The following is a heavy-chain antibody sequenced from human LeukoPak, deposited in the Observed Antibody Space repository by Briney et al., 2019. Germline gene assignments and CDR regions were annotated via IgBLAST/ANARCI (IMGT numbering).Heavy chain of an antibody. J-gene: IGHJ4*02. D-gene: IGHD6-13*01. CDR2: INHSGST. Sequence: SETLSLTCAVYGGSFSGYYWSWIRQPPGKGLEWIGEINHSGSTNYNPSLKSRVTISVDTSKNQFSLKLSSVTAADTAVYYCARFIAAGIDYWGQGTLVTVSS. CDR3: ARFIAAGIDY. CDR1: GGSFSGYY. V-gene: IGHV4-34*01.